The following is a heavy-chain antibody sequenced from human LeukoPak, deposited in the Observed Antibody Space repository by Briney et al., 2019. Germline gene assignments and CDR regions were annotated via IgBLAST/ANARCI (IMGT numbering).Heavy chain of an antibody. V-gene: IGHV4-31*03. CDR1: GDSVTSGGYF. Sequence: SETLSLTCTVSGDSVTSGGYFWTWIRQHPGKGLQWVGYISNSGTTSFNPSLKSRVSISVDTSNNQFSLKLSSVTAADTAVYYCAREDGSGSYYTSGAFDIWGQGTMVTVSS. CDR2: ISNSGTT. CDR3: AREDGSGSYYTSGAFDI. J-gene: IGHJ3*02. D-gene: IGHD3-10*01.